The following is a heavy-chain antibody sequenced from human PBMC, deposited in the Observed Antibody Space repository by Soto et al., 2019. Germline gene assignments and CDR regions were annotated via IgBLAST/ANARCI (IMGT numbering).Heavy chain of an antibody. CDR3: VASLAASGLNWLDP. Sequence: SETLSLTCIVSGGSISEKYWNWVRQPPGKGLEWIGLIFANGHTDYNPSLKSRVTMSVDASKNQFSLRLNSMTAADTAVYYCVASLAASGLNWLDPWGRGTLVTVSS. CDR2: IFANGHT. CDR1: GGSISEKY. V-gene: IGHV4-4*07. D-gene: IGHD6-13*01. J-gene: IGHJ5*02.